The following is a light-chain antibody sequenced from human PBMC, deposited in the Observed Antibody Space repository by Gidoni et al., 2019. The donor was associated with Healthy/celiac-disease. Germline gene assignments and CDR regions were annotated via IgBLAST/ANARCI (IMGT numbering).Light chain of an antibody. CDR1: SGSIASNY. V-gene: IGLV6-57*02. CDR2: EDN. J-gene: IGLJ2*01. Sequence: NFMLTQPHSVSESPGKTVTISCTGSSGSIASNYVQWYQQRPASAPITVIYEDNQRPSGVPDRFSGSIDSSSNSASLTISGLKTEDEAEYCCHSYDSTNVVFGGGTKLTAL. CDR3: HSYDSTNVV.